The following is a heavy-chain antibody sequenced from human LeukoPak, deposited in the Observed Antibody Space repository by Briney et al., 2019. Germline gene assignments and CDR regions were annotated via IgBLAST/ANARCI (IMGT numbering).Heavy chain of an antibody. CDR1: GFTFSTYN. D-gene: IGHD1-26*01. J-gene: IGHJ4*02. V-gene: IGHV3-21*03. CDR3: TTDGVGVEGATYDN. Sequence: GGSLRLSCAASGFTFSTYNMNWVRQAPGKGLEWASSITSSSSYIYYADSVKGRFTISRDNAKNSLYLQMNSLKTEDTAVYYCTTDGVGVEGATYDNWGQGTLVSVSS. CDR2: ITSSSSYI.